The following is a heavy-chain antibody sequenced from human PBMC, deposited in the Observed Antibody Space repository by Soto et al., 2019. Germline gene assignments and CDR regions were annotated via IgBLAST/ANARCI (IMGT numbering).Heavy chain of an antibody. CDR3: AREDRVGATQGAYFQH. D-gene: IGHD1-26*01. CDR1: GFTFSSYA. V-gene: IGHV3-30-3*01. Sequence: QVQPVESGGGVVQPGRSLRLSCAASGFTFSSYAMHWVRQAPGKGLEWVAVISYDGSNKYYADSVKGRFTISRDNSKNTLYLQMNSLRPEDTAVYYCAREDRVGATQGAYFQHWGQGTLVTVSS. CDR2: ISYDGSNK. J-gene: IGHJ1*01.